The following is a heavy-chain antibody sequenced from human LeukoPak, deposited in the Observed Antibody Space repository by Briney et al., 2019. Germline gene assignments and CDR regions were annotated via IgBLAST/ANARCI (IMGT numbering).Heavy chain of an antibody. CDR2: INPNSGGT. CDR1: GYTFTGYY. CDR3: AREGCSSTNCYT. J-gene: IGHJ5*02. D-gene: IGHD2-2*02. V-gene: IGHV1-2*02. Sequence: ASVKVSCKASGYTFTGYYMHWVRQAPGQGLEWMGWINPNSGGTNYAQKFQGRVTMTRDTSISTAYMELSRLRSDDTAVYYCAREGCSSTNCYTWDQGTLVTVSS.